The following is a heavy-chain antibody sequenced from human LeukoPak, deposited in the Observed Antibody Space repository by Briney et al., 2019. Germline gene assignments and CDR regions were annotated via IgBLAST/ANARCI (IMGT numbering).Heavy chain of an antibody. CDR1: SGSISSSSYY. V-gene: IGHV4-39*01. CDR3: ARVTTYYYYMDV. Sequence: PSETLSLTCTVSSGSISSSSYYWAWIRQPPGKGLEWIGYIYYSGSTYYNPSLKSRVTMSVDTSKNQFSLKLSSVTAADTAVYYCARVTTYYYYMDVWGKGTTVTVSS. D-gene: IGHD3-22*01. J-gene: IGHJ6*03. CDR2: IYYSGST.